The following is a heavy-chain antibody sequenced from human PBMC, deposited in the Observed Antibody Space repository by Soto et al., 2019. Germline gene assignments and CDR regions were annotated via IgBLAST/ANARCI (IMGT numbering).Heavy chain of an antibody. J-gene: IGHJ6*02. Sequence: QVQLQQWGAGLLKPSETLSLTCAVYGGSFSGYYWSWIRQPPGKGLEWIGEINHSGSTNYNPSLKSRVTISVDTSKNQFSLKLSSVTAADTAVYYCARVALIVVPAAILRYYYYGMDVWGQGTTVTVSS. D-gene: IGHD2-2*01. CDR2: INHSGST. V-gene: IGHV4-34*01. CDR3: ARVALIVVPAAILRYYYYGMDV. CDR1: GGSFSGYY.